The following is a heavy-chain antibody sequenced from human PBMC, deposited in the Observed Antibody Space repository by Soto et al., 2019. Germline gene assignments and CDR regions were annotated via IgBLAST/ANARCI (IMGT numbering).Heavy chain of an antibody. CDR1: GFTFSNYA. D-gene: IGHD6-19*01. CDR2: ISGSGGST. J-gene: IGHJ4*02. CDR3: ARRSSGWYFDY. V-gene: IGHV3-23*01. Sequence: EVQLLESGGGLVQPGGSLRLSCAALGFTFSNYAMNWVRQAPGKGLEGVSVISGSGGSTYYADSVKGRFTISRDNSKNTLYLQMNSLRGEDAAVYYCARRSSGWYFDYWGQGTLVTVSS.